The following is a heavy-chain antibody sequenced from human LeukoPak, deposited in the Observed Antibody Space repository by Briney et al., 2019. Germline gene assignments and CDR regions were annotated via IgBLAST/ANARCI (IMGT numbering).Heavy chain of an antibody. CDR1: GYTFTTHG. J-gene: IGHJ5*02. D-gene: IGHD3-10*01. V-gene: IGHV1-18*01. Sequence: ASVKVSCKASGYTFTTHGITWVRQAPGQGLEWMGWISGYNGGTNYAQNLQGRVTMTRNTSISTAYMELSSLRSEDTAVYYCAIRVLLWFGELEFDPWGQGTLVTVSS. CDR3: AIRVLLWFGELEFDP. CDR2: ISGYNGGT.